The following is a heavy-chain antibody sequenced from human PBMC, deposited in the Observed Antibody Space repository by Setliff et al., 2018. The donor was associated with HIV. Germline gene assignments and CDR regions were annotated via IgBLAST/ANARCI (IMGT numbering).Heavy chain of an antibody. D-gene: IGHD3-22*01. CDR2: IYYTGSP. V-gene: IGHV4-59*08. CDR1: GGSIRSNN. CDR3: ARGGSSGFYPHDAFDI. Sequence: SETLSLTCTVSGGSIRSNNWSWLRQTPGKGLDWIGYIYYTGSPYYNPSLSSRVTISVDTATNQFSLRLSSVTAADTAVYYCARGGSSGFYPHDAFDIWGQGTTVTVSS. J-gene: IGHJ3*02.